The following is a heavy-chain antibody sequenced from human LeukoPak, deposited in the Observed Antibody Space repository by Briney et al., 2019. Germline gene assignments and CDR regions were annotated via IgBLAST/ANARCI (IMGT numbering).Heavy chain of an antibody. V-gene: IGHV2-70*11. CDR2: IDWDDDK. D-gene: IGHD3-22*01. J-gene: IGHJ4*02. CDR1: GFSLSTRGMC. CDR3: ARIPYYYDSSGYYYGLDY. Sequence: SGPTLVNPPQTLTLTCTFSGFSLSTRGMCVSWIRQPPGKALEWLSRIDWDDDKYYSTSLKTRLTISKDTSKNQVVLTMTNMDPVDTATYYCARIPYYYDSSGYYYGLDYWGQGTLVTVSS.